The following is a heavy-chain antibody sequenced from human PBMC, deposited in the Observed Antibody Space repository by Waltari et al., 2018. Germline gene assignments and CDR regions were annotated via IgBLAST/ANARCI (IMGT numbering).Heavy chain of an antibody. Sequence: QVQLVESGGGVVQPGRSLRLSCAASGFTFSSYAMHWVRQAPGKGLEWVAVISYDGSNKYYADSVKGRFTISRDNSKNTLYLQMNSLRAEDTAVYYCARETPTVTMIVVVTAFDYWGQGTLVTVSS. V-gene: IGHV3-30-3*01. CDR3: ARETPTVTMIVVVTAFDY. CDR1: GFTFSSYA. J-gene: IGHJ4*02. CDR2: ISYDGSNK. D-gene: IGHD3-22*01.